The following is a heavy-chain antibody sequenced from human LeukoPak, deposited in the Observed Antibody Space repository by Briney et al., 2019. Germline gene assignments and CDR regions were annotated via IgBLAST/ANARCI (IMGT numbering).Heavy chain of an antibody. CDR3: ARDGAGGYYFDY. Sequence: GGSLRLSCAASGFTFSSYSMNWVRQAPGKGLEWVSSIGSSSSYIYYADSVKGRFTISRDNAKNSLYLQMNSLRAEDTAVYYCARDGAGGYYFDYWGQGTLVTVSS. D-gene: IGHD4/OR15-4a*01. CDR2: IGSSSSYI. V-gene: IGHV3-21*01. J-gene: IGHJ4*02. CDR1: GFTFSSYS.